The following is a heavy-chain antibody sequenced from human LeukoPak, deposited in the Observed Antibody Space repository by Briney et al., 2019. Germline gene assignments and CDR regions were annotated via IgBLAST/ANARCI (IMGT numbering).Heavy chain of an antibody. Sequence: GGSLRLSCAASGFTFSDYYMSWIRQAPGKGLEWVSYISSSGSTIYYADSVKGRFTISRDNAKNSLYLQMNSLRAEDTAVYYCARPPGFVRGVMDWFDPWGQGTLVTVSS. CDR3: ARPPGFVRGVMDWFDP. CDR2: ISSSGSTI. J-gene: IGHJ5*02. V-gene: IGHV3-11*01. D-gene: IGHD3-10*01. CDR1: GFTFSDYY.